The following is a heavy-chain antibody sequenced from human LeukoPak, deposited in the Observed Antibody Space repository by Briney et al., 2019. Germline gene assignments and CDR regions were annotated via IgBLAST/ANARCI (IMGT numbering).Heavy chain of an antibody. CDR1: GFTFSDYY. J-gene: IGHJ5*02. CDR2: ISSSGSTI. Sequence: GGSLRLSCAASGFTFSDYYMSWIRQAPGKGLEWVSYISSSGSTIYYADSVKGRFTISRDNAKNSLYLQMNSLRAEDTAVYYCARPRDGYNSNWFDPWGQGTLVTVSS. D-gene: IGHD5-24*01. CDR3: ARPRDGYNSNWFDP. V-gene: IGHV3-11*04.